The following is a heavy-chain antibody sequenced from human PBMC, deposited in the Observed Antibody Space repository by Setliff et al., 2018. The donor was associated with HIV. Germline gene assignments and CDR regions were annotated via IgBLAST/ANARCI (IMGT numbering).Heavy chain of an antibody. CDR3: ARDQKGYSYGYFDS. V-gene: IGHV4-4*07. J-gene: IGHJ4*02. D-gene: IGHD5-18*01. Sequence: SETLSLTCTSSGDSISGYYWSWIRQPAGKGLEWIGRMHTSGSTNYNPSLKSRVTMSVDTSKNQFSLRLSSVTAADTAVYYCARDQKGYSYGYFDSWGQGTLVTVS. CDR1: GDSISGYY. CDR2: MHTSGST.